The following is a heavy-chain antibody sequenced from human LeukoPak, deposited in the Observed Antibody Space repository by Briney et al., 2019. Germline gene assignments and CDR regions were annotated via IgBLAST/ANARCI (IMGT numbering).Heavy chain of an antibody. Sequence: GGSLSLSCVVSRFILSRHDFHWVRQAPGKGLEWVGHVSSNGTSKYNGDSVKGRFTLSRDNSKNTLFLQMASLRPEDTDVYYCARVKLLVWFDPWGQGNLVTVSS. CDR3: ARVKLLVWFDP. V-gene: IGHV3-33*05. CDR2: VSSNGTSK. J-gene: IGHJ5*02. D-gene: IGHD3-10*01. CDR1: RFILSRHD.